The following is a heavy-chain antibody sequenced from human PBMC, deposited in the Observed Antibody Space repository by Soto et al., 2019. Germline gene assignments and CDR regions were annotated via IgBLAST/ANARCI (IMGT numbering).Heavy chain of an antibody. CDR2: IYNSGST. D-gene: IGHD2-15*01. Sequence: SETLSLTCAVSGYSISNAFYCAWFRQPPGKGLEWIGYIYNSGSTNYNPSLKSRVTISVDTSKNQFSLKLTSVTAADTAVYYCARDRCSGGTCSGNWFDPWGQGTLVTVSS. V-gene: IGHV4-38-2*02. CDR3: ARDRCSGGTCSGNWFDP. CDR1: GYSISNAFY. J-gene: IGHJ5*02.